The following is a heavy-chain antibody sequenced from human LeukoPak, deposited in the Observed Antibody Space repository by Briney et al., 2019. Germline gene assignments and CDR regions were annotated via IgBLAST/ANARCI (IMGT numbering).Heavy chain of an antibody. CDR3: ARVAGGTNLLTLYYFHY. D-gene: IGHD1-26*01. Sequence: SETLSLTCTVSGGSISSSSYYWGWIRQPPGKGLEWIGSIYYSGSTYYNPSLKSRVTISVDTSKNQFSLKLSSVTAADTAVYYCARVAGGTNLLTLYYFHYWGQGTLVTVSS. CDR2: IYYSGST. V-gene: IGHV4-39*07. CDR1: GGSISSSSYY. J-gene: IGHJ4*02.